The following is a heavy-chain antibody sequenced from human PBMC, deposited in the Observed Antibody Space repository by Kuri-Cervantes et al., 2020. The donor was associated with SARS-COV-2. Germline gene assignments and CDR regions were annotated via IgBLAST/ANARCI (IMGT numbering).Heavy chain of an antibody. J-gene: IGHJ4*02. D-gene: IGHD1-26*01. V-gene: IGHV3-7*03. CDR3: ARPSPNTGSYFPD. Sequence: GESLKISCAASGFTFSSYWMGWVRQAPGKGLEWVANIDQDGYEKYFVDSVKGRFSISRDNAKNSLFLQMNSLRAEDTAIYFCARPSPNTGSYFPDWGQGTLVTVSS. CDR1: GFTFSSYW. CDR2: IDQDGYEK.